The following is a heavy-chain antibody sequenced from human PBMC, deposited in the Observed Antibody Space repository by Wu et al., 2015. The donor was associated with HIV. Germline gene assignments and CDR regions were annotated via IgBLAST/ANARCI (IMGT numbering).Heavy chain of an antibody. Sequence: QVQLVQSGEEVKKPGASVKVSCKTSGDTFSSYGISWMRQAPGQGLEWMGWIGTHNGNTNYAQKFQGRVTMTTDTSTSTAYMELRSLTSDDTAVYYXARRGRPATIRXHYYYMDVVGGNGPRSTVSS. J-gene: IGHJ6*03. CDR3: ARRGRPATIRXHYYYMDVV. CDR2: IGTHNGNT. D-gene: IGHD2-2*02. V-gene: IGHV1-18*01. CDR1: GDTFSSYG.